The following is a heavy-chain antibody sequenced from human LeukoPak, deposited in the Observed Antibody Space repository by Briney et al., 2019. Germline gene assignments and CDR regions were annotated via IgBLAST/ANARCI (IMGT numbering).Heavy chain of an antibody. CDR1: GFTFSSYG. CDR3: ARGYYDSSGYFGTPFDY. J-gene: IGHJ4*02. D-gene: IGHD3-22*01. CDR2: IWYDGSNK. V-gene: IGHV3-33*01. Sequence: GGSLRLSCAASGFTFSSYGMHWVRQAPGKGLELVAVIWYDGSNKYYADSVKGRFTISRDNSKNTLYLQMNSLRAEDTAVYYCARGYYDSSGYFGTPFDYWGQGTLVTVSS.